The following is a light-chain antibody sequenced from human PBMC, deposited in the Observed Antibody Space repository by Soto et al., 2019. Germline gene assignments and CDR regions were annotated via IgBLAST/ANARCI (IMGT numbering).Light chain of an antibody. CDR3: LLDYSYFWA. V-gene: IGKV1-6*01. Sequence: AIQLTQSPSSLSASVGDRVTITCRTSQGIRSALGWYQQKPGKVPKLLIYAASTLQNGVPSMFTGSGSGTDFTLTLSSLQPEDFATYYCLLDYSYFWAFGQGTKVEIK. J-gene: IGKJ1*01. CDR1: QGIRSA. CDR2: AAS.